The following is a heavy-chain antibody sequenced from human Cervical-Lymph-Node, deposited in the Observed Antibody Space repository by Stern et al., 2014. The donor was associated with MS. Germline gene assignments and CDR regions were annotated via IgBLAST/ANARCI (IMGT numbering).Heavy chain of an antibody. V-gene: IGHV4-4*02. Sequence: VQLVESGPGLVKPSGTLSLTCAVSGGSVSSTNWWSWVRQSPGKGLEWIGNIYHSGAYTSPPSHRSRFPISLDNSKNHLSLHLTSVTAADTAVYYCARERQQYCNSEGCSYWYFDLWGRGTLVTVSS. CDR2: IYHSGAY. CDR3: ARERQQYCNSEGCSYWYFDL. CDR1: GGSVSSTNW. D-gene: IGHD2/OR15-2a*01. J-gene: IGHJ2*01.